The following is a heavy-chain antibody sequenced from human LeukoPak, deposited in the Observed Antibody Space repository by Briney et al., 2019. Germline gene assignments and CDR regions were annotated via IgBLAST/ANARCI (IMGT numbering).Heavy chain of an antibody. CDR2: IYYSGIT. CDR3: ARVIWGYYFDY. D-gene: IGHD7-27*01. J-gene: IGHJ4*02. Sequence: PSETLSLTCTVSGGSISSSSYYWGWIRQPPGKGLEWIGSIYYSGITYYNPSLKSRVTISVDTSKNQFSLTLPSVTAADTAVYYCARVIWGYYFDYWGQGTLVTVSS. V-gene: IGHV4-39*07. CDR1: GGSISSSSYY.